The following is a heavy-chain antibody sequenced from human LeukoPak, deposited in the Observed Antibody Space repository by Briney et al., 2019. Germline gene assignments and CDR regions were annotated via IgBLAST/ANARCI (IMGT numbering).Heavy chain of an antibody. Sequence: GGSLRLSCAASGFTFGSYAMSWVRQAPGKGLEWVSAISGSGGSTYYADSVKGRFTISRDNSKNTLYLQMNSLRAEDTAVYYCGGNWAAAGTVYYYGMDVWGQGTTVTVSS. D-gene: IGHD6-13*01. V-gene: IGHV3-23*01. CDR3: GGNWAAAGTVYYYGMDV. CDR2: ISGSGGST. CDR1: GFTFGSYA. J-gene: IGHJ6*02.